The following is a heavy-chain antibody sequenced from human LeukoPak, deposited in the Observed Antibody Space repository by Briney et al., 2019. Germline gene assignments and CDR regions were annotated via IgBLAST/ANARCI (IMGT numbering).Heavy chain of an antibody. V-gene: IGHV3-21*01. CDR3: ARDPLKTYGGSYYRFDY. CDR2: ISSESTYI. Sequence: GGSLRLSCAASGFTFSRYTMNWVRQTPGKGLEWVSSISSESTYIYYADSMKGRFTISRDNAKNSLYLQMNSLRAEDTAIYYCARDPLKTYGGSYYRFDYWGQGTLVTVSS. CDR1: GFTFSRYT. D-gene: IGHD1-26*01. J-gene: IGHJ4*02.